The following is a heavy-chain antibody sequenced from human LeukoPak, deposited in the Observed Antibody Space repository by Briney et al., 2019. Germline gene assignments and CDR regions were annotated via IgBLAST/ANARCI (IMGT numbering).Heavy chain of an antibody. J-gene: IGHJ6*03. Sequence: PGGTLRLSCAASGFTFSSYAMHWVRQAPGKGLEWVAVISYDGSNKYYADSVKGRFTISRDNSKNTLYLQMNSLRAEDTAVYYCARGPSFYDFWSGYSINYYYYYMDVWGKGTTVTVSS. CDR1: GFTFSSYA. CDR2: ISYDGSNK. V-gene: IGHV3-30*04. D-gene: IGHD3-3*01. CDR3: ARGPSFYDFWSGYSINYYYYYMDV.